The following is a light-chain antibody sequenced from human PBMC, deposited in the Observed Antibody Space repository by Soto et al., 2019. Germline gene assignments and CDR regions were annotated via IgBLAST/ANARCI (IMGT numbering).Light chain of an antibody. J-gene: IGLJ2*01. Sequence: QSVLTQSPSVSGAPGQRVTISCTGRISNIGAGYDVHWYQQLPGTAPKLLIDGNNNRPSGVPDRFSGSTSGTSASLVITGLQAEDEADYYCQSYDTSLSGSRVFGGGTKLTVL. CDR2: GNN. CDR1: ISNIGAGYD. CDR3: QSYDTSLSGSRV. V-gene: IGLV1-40*01.